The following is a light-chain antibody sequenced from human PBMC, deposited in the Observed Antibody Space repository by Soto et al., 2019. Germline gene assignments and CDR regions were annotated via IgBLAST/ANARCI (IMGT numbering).Light chain of an antibody. Sequence: DVQMTQSPSSLXASVGDRITLTCXASQTIHSYLHWYQFKPGKAPQLLIQSASSLHSGVPSRFSGSGSGTHFTLIISSLQPEDSATYYCQQTFSTPWTFGQGTKVEIK. CDR2: SAS. CDR3: QQTFSTPWT. CDR1: QTIHSY. V-gene: IGKV1-39*01. J-gene: IGKJ1*01.